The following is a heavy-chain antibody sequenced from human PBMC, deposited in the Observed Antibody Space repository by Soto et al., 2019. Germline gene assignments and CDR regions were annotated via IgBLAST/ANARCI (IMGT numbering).Heavy chain of an antibody. Sequence: PGGSLRLSCAASGFTFSSYAMSWVRQAPGKGLEWVSAISGSGGSTYYADSVKGRFTISRDNSKNTLYLQMNSLRAEDTAVYYCAKDRRFLVVVAVPWDYWGQGTLVTVSS. CDR2: ISGSGGST. V-gene: IGHV3-23*01. CDR1: GFTFSSYA. J-gene: IGHJ4*02. CDR3: AKDRRFLVVVAVPWDY. D-gene: IGHD2-15*01.